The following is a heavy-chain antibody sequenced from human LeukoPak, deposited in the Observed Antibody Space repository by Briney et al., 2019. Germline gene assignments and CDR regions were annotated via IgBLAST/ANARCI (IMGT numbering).Heavy chain of an antibody. V-gene: IGHV1-69*04. CDR3: ARAPLYYGSGSYLTFDY. J-gene: IGHJ4*02. Sequence: GASVKVSCKASGGTFSSYATSWVRQAPGQGLEWMGRIIPILGIANYAQKFQGRVTTTADKSTSTAYMELSSLRSEDTAVYYCARAPLYYGSGSYLTFDYWGQGTLVTVSS. D-gene: IGHD3-10*01. CDR1: GGTFSSYA. CDR2: IIPILGIA.